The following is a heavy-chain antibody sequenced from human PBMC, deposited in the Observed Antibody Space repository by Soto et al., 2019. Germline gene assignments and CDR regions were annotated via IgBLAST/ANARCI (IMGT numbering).Heavy chain of an antibody. CDR3: AKRSSSSTFDY. J-gene: IGHJ4*02. CDR1: GFTFSSYA. D-gene: IGHD6-6*01. V-gene: IGHV3-23*01. CDR2: ISGSDDST. Sequence: EVQLLESGGGLVQPGESLRLSCAASGFTFSSYAMSWVRQAPGKGLEWVSVISGSDDSTYYADSVEGRLTISRDNSRNTLYLQMNSLRAEDTAVYYCAKRSSSSTFDYWGQGTLVTVSS.